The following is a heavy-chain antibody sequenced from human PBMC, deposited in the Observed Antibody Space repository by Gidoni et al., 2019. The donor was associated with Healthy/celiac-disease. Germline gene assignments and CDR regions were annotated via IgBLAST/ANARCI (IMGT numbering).Heavy chain of an antibody. CDR3: ARQGTSWLVHDYWYFDL. D-gene: IGHD6-19*01. CDR1: GGSISSSRYY. Sequence: QLQLQESGPGLVKPSETLSLTCTVSGGSISSSRYYWGWIRQPPGKGLEWIGSIYYSGSTYYNPSLKSRVTISVDTSKNQFSLKLSSVTAADTAVYYCARQGTSWLVHDYWYFDLWGRGTLVTVSS. CDR2: IYYSGST. V-gene: IGHV4-39*01. J-gene: IGHJ2*01.